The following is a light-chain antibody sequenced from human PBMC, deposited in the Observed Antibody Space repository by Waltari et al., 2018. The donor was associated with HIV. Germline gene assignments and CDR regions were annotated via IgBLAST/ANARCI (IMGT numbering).Light chain of an antibody. V-gene: IGKV1-5*03. CDR1: QSVSSW. Sequence: DIQMTQSPSTLSASVGDRVTITCRASQSVSSWLAWYQQKPGKAPKLLIYKATSLESGVPSRFSGSGSETEFTRTISSLQPDDVATYYCQQYKSYPSMYTFGQGTQLEIK. CDR3: QQYKSYPSMYT. J-gene: IGKJ2*01. CDR2: KAT.